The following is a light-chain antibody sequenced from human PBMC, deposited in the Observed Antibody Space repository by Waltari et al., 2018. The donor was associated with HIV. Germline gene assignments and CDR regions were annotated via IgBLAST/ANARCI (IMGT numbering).Light chain of an antibody. CDR2: SNN. Sequence: QSVLTQPPSASGTPGQRVAIPCSGSSSNIGSNTVNWYQQLPGPAPKPLIYSNNQRPSGVPDRFSVSKAGTSASLAISGLQSEDEADYYCAAWDDSLNGYLFGTGTKVTVL. V-gene: IGLV1-44*01. CDR1: SSNIGSNT. J-gene: IGLJ1*01. CDR3: AAWDDSLNGYL.